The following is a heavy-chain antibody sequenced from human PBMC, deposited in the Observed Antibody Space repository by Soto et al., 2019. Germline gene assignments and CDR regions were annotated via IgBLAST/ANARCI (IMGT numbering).Heavy chain of an antibody. CDR1: GGSISSSNYY. V-gene: IGHV4-39*01. Sequence: SETLSLTCTVSGGSISSSNYYWGWIRQPPGKGLEWIGIIYYSGSTYYNPSLKSRVTISVDSSKNQFSLKVSSVTAADTAVYYCARLLTPMRVVYFDYWGQGTLVTVSS. J-gene: IGHJ4*02. CDR2: IYYSGST. D-gene: IGHD2-15*01. CDR3: ARLLTPMRVVYFDY.